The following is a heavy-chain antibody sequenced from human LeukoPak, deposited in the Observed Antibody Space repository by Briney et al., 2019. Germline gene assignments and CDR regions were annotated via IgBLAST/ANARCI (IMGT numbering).Heavy chain of an antibody. V-gene: IGHV3-30*18. J-gene: IGHJ4*02. Sequence: GGSLRLSCAASGCTFSSYGMHWVRQAPGKGLEWVAVISYDGSNKYYADSVKGRFTISRDNSKNTLYLQMNSLRAEDTAVYYCAKNVVGATAGDYWGQGTLVTVSS. CDR1: GCTFSSYG. CDR3: AKNVVGATAGDY. D-gene: IGHD1-26*01. CDR2: ISYDGSNK.